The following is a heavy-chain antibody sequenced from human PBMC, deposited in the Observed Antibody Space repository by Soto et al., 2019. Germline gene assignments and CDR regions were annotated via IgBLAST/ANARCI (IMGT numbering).Heavy chain of an antibody. V-gene: IGHV1-69*06. J-gene: IGHJ5*02. Sequence: SVKVSCKASGGTFSSYAISWVRQAPGQGLEWMGGIIPIFGTANYAQKFQGRVTITADKSTSTAYMELSSLRSEDTAVYYCARDPSLTAYCGGDCDNNWLDPWGQGPLVTVYS. CDR2: IIPIFGTA. CDR3: ARDPSLTAYCGGDCDNNWLDP. CDR1: GGTFSSYA. D-gene: IGHD2-21*02.